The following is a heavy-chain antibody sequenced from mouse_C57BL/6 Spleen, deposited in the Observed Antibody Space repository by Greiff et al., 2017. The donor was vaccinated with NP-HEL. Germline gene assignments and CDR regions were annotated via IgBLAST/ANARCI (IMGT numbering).Heavy chain of an antibody. CDR1: GYAFTNYL. CDR3: ARVYYYGSSEGYFDV. V-gene: IGHV1-54*01. D-gene: IGHD1-1*01. CDR2: INPGSGGP. Sequence: QVQLQQSGAELVRPGTSVKVSCKASGYAFTNYLLEWVKQRPGQGLEWIGVINPGSGGPNYNAKFKGKATLTADKSSSTAYMPLSSLTSEDSAVYSCARVYYYGSSEGYFDVWGTGTTVTVSS. J-gene: IGHJ1*03.